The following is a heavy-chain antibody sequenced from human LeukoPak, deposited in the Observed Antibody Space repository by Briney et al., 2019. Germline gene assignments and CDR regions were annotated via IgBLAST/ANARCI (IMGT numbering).Heavy chain of an antibody. J-gene: IGHJ4*02. D-gene: IGHD3-10*01. CDR3: VRANSLMVRAVITYFDS. CDR1: GFTFSSYG. Sequence: GGSLRLSCAASGFTFSSYGMNWVRQAPGKGLEFVAYISSSGATIYYADSLKGRFTISRDNAKNSLYLQMNSLRDEDTAVYFCVRANSLMVRAVITYFDSWGQGTLVTVSS. V-gene: IGHV3-48*02. CDR2: ISSSGATI.